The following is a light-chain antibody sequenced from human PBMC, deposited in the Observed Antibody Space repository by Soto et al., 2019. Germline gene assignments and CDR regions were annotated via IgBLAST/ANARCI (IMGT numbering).Light chain of an antibody. J-gene: IGKJ3*01. CDR1: QDISNY. CDR2: DAT. Sequence: DTQMTQSPSSLSASVGDRVTITCQASQDISNYLNWYQQKPGKAPKLLIFDATNLETGVPSRFSGSGSGTDFTLTISSLQTEDFATYYCQQANSLPPTFGPGTKVDIK. CDR3: QQANSLPPT. V-gene: IGKV1-33*01.